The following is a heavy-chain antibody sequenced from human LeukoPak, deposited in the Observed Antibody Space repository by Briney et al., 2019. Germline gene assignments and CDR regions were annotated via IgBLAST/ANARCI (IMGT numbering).Heavy chain of an antibody. CDR3: ARDPVEMATIFLVDY. V-gene: IGHV3-33*01. J-gene: IGHJ4*02. CDR1: GFTFSSYG. Sequence: PGRSLRLSCAASGFTFSSYGMHWVRQAPGKGLERVAVIWYDGSNKYYADSVKGRFTISRDNSKNTLYLQMNSLRAEDTAVYYCARDPVEMATIFLVDYWGQGTLVTVSS. D-gene: IGHD5-24*01. CDR2: IWYDGSNK.